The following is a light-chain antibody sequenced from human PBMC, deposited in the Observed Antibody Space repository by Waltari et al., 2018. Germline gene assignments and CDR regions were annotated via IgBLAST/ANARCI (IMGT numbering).Light chain of an antibody. V-gene: IGKV4-1*01. Sequence: DIVMTQSPDTLAVSLGERATINCKSHQSVLYSSNNKNYLAWYQQKPGQPPKLLIYWASTRESGVPDRFSGSGSGTDFTLTISSLQAEDVAVYYCQQYYSTPCTFGQGTKLEIK. CDR3: QQYYSTPCT. CDR1: QSVLYSSNNKNY. J-gene: IGKJ2*02. CDR2: WAS.